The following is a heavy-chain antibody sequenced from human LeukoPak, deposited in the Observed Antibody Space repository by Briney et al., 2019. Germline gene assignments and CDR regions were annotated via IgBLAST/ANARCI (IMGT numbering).Heavy chain of an antibody. CDR2: INHSGST. D-gene: IGHD2-15*01. CDR3: ARLPRVVPHYYYYYGMDV. Sequence: PSETLSLTCAVYGGSFSGYYRSWIRQPPGKGLEWIGEINHSGSTNYNPSLKSRVTISVDTSKNQFSLKLSSVTAADTAVYYCARLPRVVPHYYYYYGMDVWGQGTTVTVSS. V-gene: IGHV4-34*01. J-gene: IGHJ6*02. CDR1: GGSFSGYY.